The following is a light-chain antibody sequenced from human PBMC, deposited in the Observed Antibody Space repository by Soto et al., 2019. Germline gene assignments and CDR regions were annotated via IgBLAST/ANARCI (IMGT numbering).Light chain of an antibody. CDR2: GAS. V-gene: IGKV3-20*01. Sequence: EIVLTQSPGTLSLSPGERATLSCRASQSVSSSYLAWYQQKPGQAPRLLIYGASSRATGIPDRFSGSGSGTDFTLTTSRLEPDDFAVYYCQQYGSSPPYTFGQGTKLEIK. CDR1: QSVSSSY. CDR3: QQYGSSPPYT. J-gene: IGKJ2*01.